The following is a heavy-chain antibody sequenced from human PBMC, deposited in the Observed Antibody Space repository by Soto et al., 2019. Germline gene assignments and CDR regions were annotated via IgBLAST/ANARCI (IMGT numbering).Heavy chain of an antibody. J-gene: IGHJ6*02. V-gene: IGHV5-51*01. CDR1: GYSFTSYW. Sequence: PGESLKISCKGSGYSFTSYWIGWVRQMPGKGLERMGIIYPGDSDTRYSPSFQGQVTISADKSISTAYLQWSNLKATDTEKYYNARGVVDPYYYYGMDVWGQGTTVTVSS. D-gene: IGHD2-15*01. CDR2: IYPGDSDT. CDR3: ARGVVDPYYYYGMDV.